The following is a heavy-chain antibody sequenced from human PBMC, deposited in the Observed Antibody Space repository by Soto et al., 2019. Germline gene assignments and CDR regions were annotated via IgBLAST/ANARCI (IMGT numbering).Heavy chain of an antibody. CDR2: IYSGGST. D-gene: IGHD6-6*01. CDR1: GFTVSSNY. Sequence: GGSLRLSCAASGFTVSSNYMSWVRQAPGKGLEWVSVIYSGGSTYYADSVKGRFTISRDNSKNTLYLQMNSLRAGDTAVYYCASTSIAARHYYYYYYMDVWGKGPTVTVSS. V-gene: IGHV3-66*01. CDR3: ASTSIAARHYYYYYYMDV. J-gene: IGHJ6*03.